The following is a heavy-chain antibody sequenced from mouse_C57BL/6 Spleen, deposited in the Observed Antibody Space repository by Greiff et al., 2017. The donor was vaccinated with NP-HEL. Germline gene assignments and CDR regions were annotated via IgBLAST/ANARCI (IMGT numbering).Heavy chain of an antibody. V-gene: IGHV5-4*03. CDR2: ISDGGSYT. J-gene: IGHJ1*03. CDR3: GRVGNSRYFDV. CDR1: GFTFSSYA. Sequence: EVKLVETGGGLVKPGGSLKLSCAASGFTFSSYAMSWVRQTPEKRLEWVATISDGGSYTYYPDNVKGRFTISRDNAKNNLYLQMSHLKSEETAMYYCGRVGNSRYFDVWGTGTTVTVSS. D-gene: IGHD1-1*02.